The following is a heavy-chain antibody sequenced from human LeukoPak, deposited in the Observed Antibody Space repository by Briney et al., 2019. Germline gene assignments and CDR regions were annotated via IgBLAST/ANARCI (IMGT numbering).Heavy chain of an antibody. D-gene: IGHD2-15*01. J-gene: IGHJ4*02. CDR1: GYTFTSYG. Sequence: APVKVSCKASGYTFTSYGISWVRQAPGQGLEWMGWISAYNGNTNYAQKLQGRVTMTTDTSTSTAYMELRSLRSDDTAVYYCARDCSGGSCYLYFDYWGQGTLVTVSS. CDR3: ARDCSGGSCYLYFDY. CDR2: ISAYNGNT. V-gene: IGHV1-18*01.